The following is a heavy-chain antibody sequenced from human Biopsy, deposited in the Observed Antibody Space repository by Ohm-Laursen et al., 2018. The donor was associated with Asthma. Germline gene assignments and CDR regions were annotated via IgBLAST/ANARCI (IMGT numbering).Heavy chain of an antibody. CDR1: GYTLTSYG. J-gene: IGHJ6*02. V-gene: IGHV7-4-1*02. D-gene: IGHD3-16*01. CDR2: MNTNTGNP. CDR3: ARVDAIMISGDFYFYSGFDL. Sequence: GASVKVSCKASGYTLTSYGMNWVRQAPGQGLEWMGWMNTNTGNPTYAQGFTGRFVFSLDTSVSTAYLQISSLKAEDTAVYYCARVDAIMISGDFYFYSGFDLWGQGTTVRVSS.